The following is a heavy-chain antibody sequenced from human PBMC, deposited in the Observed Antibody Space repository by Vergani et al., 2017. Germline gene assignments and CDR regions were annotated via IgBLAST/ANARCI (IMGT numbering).Heavy chain of an antibody. Sequence: QVNLQESGPGLVKPSETLSLTCAVSGDSISSGNNWGWIRQPPGKGLEWISSVSHSGDTYFNPSLKGRVSISMDTSKNYFFLHLSSVTAADTAMYYCARRSSSYYFDIWGQGVLITVSS. CDR1: GDSISSGNN. V-gene: IGHV4-38-2*01. CDR2: VSHSGDT. J-gene: IGHJ5*02. D-gene: IGHD3-22*01. CDR3: ARRSSSYYFDI.